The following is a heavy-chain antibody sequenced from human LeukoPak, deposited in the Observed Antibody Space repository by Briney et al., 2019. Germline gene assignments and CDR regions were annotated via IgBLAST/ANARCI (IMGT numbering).Heavy chain of an antibody. CDR3: AKDLVTGSLDY. J-gene: IGHJ4*02. CDR1: GFTFSSYS. CDR2: ITGGSSTIT. V-gene: IGHV3-48*01. Sequence: GGSLRLSCAASGFTFSSYSMNWVRQAPGKGLEWLSYITGGSSTITYYADSVKGRFTISRDNAKNSLDLQMNSLRAEDTAIYYCAKDLVTGSLDYWGQGTLVTVSS. D-gene: IGHD3-10*01.